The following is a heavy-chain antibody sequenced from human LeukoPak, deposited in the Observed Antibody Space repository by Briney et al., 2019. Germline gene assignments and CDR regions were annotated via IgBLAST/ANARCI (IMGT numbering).Heavy chain of an antibody. CDR2: IKQDGRNK. CDR1: GFTFSNYG. CDR3: VTETKVTGWGY. Sequence: PGGSLRLSCAASGFTFSNYGMSWVRQAPGKGLEWVANIKQDGRNKYYVDSVKGRFTISRDNAKNSLFLQMNSLRAEDTAMYYCVTETKVTGWGYWGQGTRVTASS. J-gene: IGHJ4*02. V-gene: IGHV3-7*01. D-gene: IGHD4-17*01.